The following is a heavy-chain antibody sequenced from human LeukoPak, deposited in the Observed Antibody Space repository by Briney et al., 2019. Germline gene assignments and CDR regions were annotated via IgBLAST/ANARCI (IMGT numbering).Heavy chain of an antibody. D-gene: IGHD3/OR15-3a*01. CDR1: GGSISSALSH. CDR2: VYYTGST. J-gene: IGHJ5*02. CDR3: ARQEIGLRSFDP. Sequence: SETLSLTCTVSGGSISSALSHWGWIRQPPGKNLEWLGSVYYTGSTHNNPSLKSRVTISVDTTTNQFSLNLSSVTAADTAVYYCARQEIGLRSFDPWGQGTLVTVSS. V-gene: IGHV4-39*01.